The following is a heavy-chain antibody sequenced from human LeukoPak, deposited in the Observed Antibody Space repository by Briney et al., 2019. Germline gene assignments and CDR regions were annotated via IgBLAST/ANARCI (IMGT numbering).Heavy chain of an antibody. J-gene: IGHJ4*02. CDR2: ISGGTT. CDR3: SRGSGWLSVY. CDR1: GFTFGDYL. D-gene: IGHD6-19*01. V-gene: IGHV3-49*03. Sequence: GGSLRLSCTASGFTFGDYLMSWFRQVPGKGLEWIGFISGGTTEYAASVKGRFTISRDDSTSIAYLQMNSLTTEDTAVYYCSRGSGWLSVYWGQGTLVTVSS.